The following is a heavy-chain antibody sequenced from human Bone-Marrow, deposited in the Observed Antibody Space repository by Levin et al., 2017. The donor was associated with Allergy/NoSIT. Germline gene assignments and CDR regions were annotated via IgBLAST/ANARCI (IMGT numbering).Heavy chain of an antibody. D-gene: IGHD2-2*01. J-gene: IGHJ4*02. CDR1: GYTLTELS. Sequence: GESLKISCKVSGYTLTELSMHWVRQAPGKGLEWMGGFDPEDGETIYAQKFQGRVTMTEDTSTDTAYMELSSLRSEDTAVYYCATDVVPAAMDRNYWGQGTLVTVSS. V-gene: IGHV1-24*01. CDR2: FDPEDGET. CDR3: ATDVVPAAMDRNY.